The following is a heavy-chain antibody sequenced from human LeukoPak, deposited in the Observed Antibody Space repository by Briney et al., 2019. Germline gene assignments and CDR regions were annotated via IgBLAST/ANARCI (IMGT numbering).Heavy chain of an antibody. V-gene: IGHV4-39*01. J-gene: IGHJ5*02. CDR3: ARQGGSSWYDWFDP. Sequence: SETLSLTCTVSGGSTGSSSYYWGWIRQPPGKGLEWIGSIYYSGSTYYNPSLKSRVTISVDTSKNQLSLKLSSVTAADTAVYYCARQGGSSWYDWFDPWGQGTLVTVSS. D-gene: IGHD6-13*01. CDR1: GGSTGSSSYY. CDR2: IYYSGST.